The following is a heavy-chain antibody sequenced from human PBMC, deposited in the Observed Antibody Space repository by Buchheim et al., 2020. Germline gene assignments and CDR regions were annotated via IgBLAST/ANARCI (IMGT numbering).Heavy chain of an antibody. J-gene: IGHJ4*02. CDR2: INPNSGVP. Sequence: QVQLVQSGAEVKKPGASVKVSCKASGYTFTGYYMHWVRQAPGQGLEWMGWINPNSGVPNYAQKFQVRVTMTRDTSISTSYMELSRLRSDDTAVYYCARGPNYDFWSGYYFDGWGQGTL. CDR3: ARGPNYDFWSGYYFDG. CDR1: GYTFTGYY. V-gene: IGHV1-2*02. D-gene: IGHD3-3*01.